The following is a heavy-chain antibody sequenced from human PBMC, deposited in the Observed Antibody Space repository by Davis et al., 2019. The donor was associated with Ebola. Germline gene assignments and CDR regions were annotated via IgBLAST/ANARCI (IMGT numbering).Heavy chain of an antibody. CDR1: GFTFSSYA. CDR2: ISYDGSNK. J-gene: IGHJ6*04. Sequence: GESLKISCAASGFTFSSYAMHWLRQAPGKGLEWVAVISYDGSNKYYADSVKGRFTISRDNSKNTLYLQMNSLRAEDAAVYYCAKTGVVPAAMRGYGMDVWGKGTTVTVSS. CDR3: AKTGVVPAAMRGYGMDV. D-gene: IGHD2-2*01. V-gene: IGHV3-30-3*02.